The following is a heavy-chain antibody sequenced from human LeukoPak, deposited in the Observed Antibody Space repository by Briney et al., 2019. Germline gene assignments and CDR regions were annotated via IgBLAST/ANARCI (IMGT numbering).Heavy chain of an antibody. V-gene: IGHV1-69*05. CDR1: GGTFSGYA. CDR2: IIPIFGTA. CDR3: ARGAGSYYYYYMDV. Sequence: SVKVSCKASGGTFSGYAISWVRQAPGQGLEWMGGIIPIFGTANYAQKFQGRVTITTDESTSTAYMELSSLRSEDTAVYYCARGAGSYYYYYMDVWGKGTTVTVSS. J-gene: IGHJ6*03. D-gene: IGHD1-26*01.